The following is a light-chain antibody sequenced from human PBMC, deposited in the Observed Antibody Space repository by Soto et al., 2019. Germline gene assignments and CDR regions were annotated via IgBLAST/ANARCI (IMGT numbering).Light chain of an antibody. CDR2: RAF. V-gene: IGKV3-20*01. J-gene: IGKJ1*01. Sequence: EIVLTQSPGTLSLSPGERATLSCRSSQSVSSGYLAWYQQKPGQAPRLLLFRAFNRATGIPDRFSGSGSGTDFTLTISRLEPGDFAVYYCQQYVASPPSWTFGQGTKVEIK. CDR1: QSVSSGY. CDR3: QQYVASPPSWT.